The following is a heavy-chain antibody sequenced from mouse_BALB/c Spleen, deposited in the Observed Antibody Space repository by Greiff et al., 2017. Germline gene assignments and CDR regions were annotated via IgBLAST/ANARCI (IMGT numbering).Heavy chain of an antibody. CDR1: GYTFTDYN. J-gene: IGHJ3*01. CDR2: INPNNGGT. CDR3: ARSTTARAAWFAY. V-gene: IGHV1-18*01. D-gene: IGHD3-2*01. Sequence: VQLQQSGPELVKPGASVKIPCKASGYTFTDYNMDWVKQSHGKSLEWIGDINPNNGGTIYNQKFKGKATLTVDKSSSTAYMELRSLTSEDTAVYYCARSTTARAAWFAYWGQGTLVTVSA.